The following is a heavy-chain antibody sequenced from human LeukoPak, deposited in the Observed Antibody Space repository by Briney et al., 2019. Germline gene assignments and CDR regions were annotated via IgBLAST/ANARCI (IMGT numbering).Heavy chain of an antibody. CDR2: ISGSGGST. Sequence: GGSLRLSCAASGFTFSSYVMSWVRQAPGKGLEWVSAISGSGGSTYYADSVKGRFTISRDNSKNTLYLQMNSLRAEDTAVYYCAILSGIAAADSGAFDIWGQGTMVTVPS. CDR3: AILSGIAAADSGAFDI. J-gene: IGHJ3*02. V-gene: IGHV3-23*01. CDR1: GFTFSSYV. D-gene: IGHD6-13*01.